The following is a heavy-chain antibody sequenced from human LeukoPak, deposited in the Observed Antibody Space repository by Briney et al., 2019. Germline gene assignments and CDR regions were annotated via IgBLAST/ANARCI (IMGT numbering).Heavy chain of an antibody. Sequence: GGSLRLSCAASGFTFSSCWMSWVRQPLGKGLEWVANIKEDGSEKNYVDSVKGRFTISRDNAKKSAYLQMNSLRVEDTAVYYCARGSGKGTILWGQGTMVTVSS. D-gene: IGHD3-3*01. CDR2: IKEDGSEK. V-gene: IGHV3-7*01. J-gene: IGHJ3*01. CDR1: GFTFSSCW. CDR3: ARGSGKGTIL.